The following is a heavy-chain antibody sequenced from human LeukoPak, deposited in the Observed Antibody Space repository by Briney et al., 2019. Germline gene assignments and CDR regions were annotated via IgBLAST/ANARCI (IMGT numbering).Heavy chain of an antibody. CDR1: GYTFTSYY. CDR3: ARESGQGATTVVTPGAFYYYYGMDV. Sequence: ASVKVSCKASGYTFTSYYMHWVRQAPGQGLEWMGIINPSGGSTSYAQKFQGRVTMTRDTSTSTVCMELSSLRSEDTAVYYCARESGQGATTVVTPGAFYYYYGMDVWGQGATVTVSS. D-gene: IGHD4-23*01. V-gene: IGHV1-46*01. CDR2: INPSGGST. J-gene: IGHJ6*02.